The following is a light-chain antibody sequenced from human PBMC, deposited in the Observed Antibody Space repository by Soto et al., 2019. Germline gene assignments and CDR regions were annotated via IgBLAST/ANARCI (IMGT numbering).Light chain of an antibody. Sequence: QSALTQPASVSGSPGQSITISCTGTSSDVRGYNYVSWYQQHPGKAPKLMIYEVSNRPSGVSNRFSGSKTGNTASLIISGLQAEDEADYYCSSYTSSSSYVFGSGTKLTVL. V-gene: IGLV2-14*01. CDR1: SSDVRGYNY. J-gene: IGLJ1*01. CDR2: EVS. CDR3: SSYTSSSSYV.